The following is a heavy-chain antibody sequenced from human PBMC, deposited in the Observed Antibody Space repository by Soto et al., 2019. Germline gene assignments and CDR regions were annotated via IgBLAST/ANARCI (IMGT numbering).Heavy chain of an antibody. J-gene: IGHJ4*02. CDR3: ARDRLGGFDY. CDR1: GFTFSSYW. CDR2: INSDGSST. V-gene: IGHV3-74*01. Sequence: EVQLVESGGGLVQPGGSLRLSCAASGFTFSSYWMHWVRQAPGKGLVWVSRINSDGSSTSYADSYADSVKGRFTISRDSAKNTLYLQMNSLRAEDTAVYYCARDRLGGFDYWGQGTLVTVSS. D-gene: IGHD3-10*01.